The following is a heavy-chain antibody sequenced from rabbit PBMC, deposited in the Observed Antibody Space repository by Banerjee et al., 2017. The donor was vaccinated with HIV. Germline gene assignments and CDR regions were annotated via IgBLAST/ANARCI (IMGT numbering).Heavy chain of an antibody. CDR1: GFSFISYW. D-gene: IGHD4-1*01. J-gene: IGHJ4*01. V-gene: IGHV1S40*01. Sequence: QSLEESGGDLVKPGASLTLTCTASGFSFISYWMCWVRQAPGKGLEWIACIYTGNSGSTYYASWAKGRFTISKTSSTTVTLQMTSLTAADTATYFCARAIYTNGWVGYFNLWGPGTLVTVS. CDR2: IYTGNSGST. CDR3: ARAIYTNGWVGYFNL.